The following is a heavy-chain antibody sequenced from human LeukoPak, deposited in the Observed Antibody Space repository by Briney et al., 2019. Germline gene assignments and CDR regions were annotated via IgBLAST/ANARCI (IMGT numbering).Heavy chain of an antibody. J-gene: IGHJ6*02. CDR1: RFTFSSSW. CDR2: ISSDGSTT. D-gene: IGHD3-16*01. V-gene: IGHV3-74*01. CDR3: ARDPHFMIPNHYYGMDV. Sequence: GGSLRLSCAASRFTFSSSWMHWVRQVPGKGLEWVSRISSDGSTTSYADSVKGRFTISRDNAKNTLYLQMNSLRVEDTAVYYCARDPHFMIPNHYYGMDVWGQGTTVTVSS.